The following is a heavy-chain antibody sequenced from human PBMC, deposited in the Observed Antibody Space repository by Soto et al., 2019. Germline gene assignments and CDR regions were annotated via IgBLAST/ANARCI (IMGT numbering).Heavy chain of an antibody. Sequence: ASVKVSCKASGGTFSSYAISWVRQAPGQGLEWMGGIIPIFGTANYAQKFQGRVTITADESTSTAYMELSSLRSEDTAVYYCARGYYDSSGSFNAFDIWGQGTMVTVSS. D-gene: IGHD3-22*01. CDR2: IIPIFGTA. J-gene: IGHJ3*02. V-gene: IGHV1-69*13. CDR1: GGTFSSYA. CDR3: ARGYYDSSGSFNAFDI.